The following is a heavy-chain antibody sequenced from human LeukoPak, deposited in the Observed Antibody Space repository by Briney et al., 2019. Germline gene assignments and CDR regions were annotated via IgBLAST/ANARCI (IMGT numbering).Heavy chain of an antibody. J-gene: IGHJ6*03. V-gene: IGHV4-59*01. CDR1: GGSISSYY. CDR3: ARSSTFYYYYYMDV. D-gene: IGHD2-2*01. Sequence: SETLSLTXTVSGGSISSYYWSWIRQPPGKGLEWIGYIYYSGSTNYNPSLKSRVTISVDTSKNQFSLKLSSVTAADTAVYYCARSSTFYYYYYMDVWGKGTTVTVSS. CDR2: IYYSGST.